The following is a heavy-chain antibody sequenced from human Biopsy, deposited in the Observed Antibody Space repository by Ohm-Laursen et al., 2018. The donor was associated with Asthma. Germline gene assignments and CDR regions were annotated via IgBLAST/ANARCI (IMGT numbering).Heavy chain of an antibody. Sequence: SVKVSCKSSGYNFISFAIHWVRQAPGQRLEWMGWVNTGNGDTKYSQKFQGRVTITRGTSASTAYMELRSLRSEDTATYYCARTYYDFLTGQVKDVFGVWGQGTMVTVSS. D-gene: IGHD3-9*01. CDR1: GYNFISFA. V-gene: IGHV1-3*04. J-gene: IGHJ3*01. CDR3: ARTYYDFLTGQVKDVFGV. CDR2: VNTGNGDT.